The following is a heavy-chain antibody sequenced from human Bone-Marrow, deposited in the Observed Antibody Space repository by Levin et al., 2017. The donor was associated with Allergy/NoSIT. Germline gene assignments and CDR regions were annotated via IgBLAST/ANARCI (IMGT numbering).Heavy chain of an antibody. J-gene: IGHJ4*02. D-gene: IGHD6-19*01. CDR2: IKDDGSEK. CDR1: GFTFSSYW. Sequence: GESLKISCAASGFTFSSYWMSWVRWVRQAPGKGLEWVANIKDDGSEKYYVDSVKGRFTISRDNAKNSLYLQMNSLRAEDTAVYYCARLYKSGWFGVDYWGQGTLVTVSS. CDR3: ARLYKSGWFGVDY. V-gene: IGHV3-7*01.